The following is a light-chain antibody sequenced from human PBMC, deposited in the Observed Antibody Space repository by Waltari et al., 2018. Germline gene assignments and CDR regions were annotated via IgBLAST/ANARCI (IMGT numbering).Light chain of an antibody. Sequence: EIVMTQSPATLSVSPGERATLSCRASQNISTHLGWYQHNPGQAPRLLIYAAFTRATGTPASFSGHGAGTEFTLTISSLQSEDFALYYCQQYNTWPSFGPGTKVDIK. J-gene: IGKJ3*01. CDR2: AAF. CDR1: QNISTH. CDR3: QQYNTWPS. V-gene: IGKV3-15*01.